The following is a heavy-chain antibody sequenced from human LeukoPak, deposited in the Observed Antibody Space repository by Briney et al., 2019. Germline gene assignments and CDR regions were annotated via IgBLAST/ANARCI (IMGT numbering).Heavy chain of an antibody. CDR3: AKEGYCSSTSCYGPAPFDY. CDR1: GFTFSSYG. J-gene: IGHJ4*02. CDR2: IWYDGSNK. D-gene: IGHD2-2*01. V-gene: IGHV3-33*06. Sequence: PGRSLRLSCAASGFTFSSYGMHWVRQAPGKGLEWVAVIWYDGSNKYYADSVKGRFTISRDNSKNTLYLQMNSLRAEDTAVYYCAKEGYCSSTSCYGPAPFDYWGQGTLVTVSS.